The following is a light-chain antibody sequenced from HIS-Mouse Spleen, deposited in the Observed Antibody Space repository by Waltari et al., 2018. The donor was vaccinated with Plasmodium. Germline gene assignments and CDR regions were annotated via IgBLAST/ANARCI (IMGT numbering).Light chain of an antibody. J-gene: IGKJ2*01. CDR1: QSVSSN. CDR3: QQYNNWPPYT. Sequence: EIVMTQSPATLSVSPGERATLSCRARQSVSSNLAGYQQKPGPAPRLLIYGASTRAPGIPARFSGSGSGTEFTLTISSLQSEDFAVYYCQQYNNWPPYTFGQGTKLEIK. CDR2: GAS. V-gene: IGKV3-15*01.